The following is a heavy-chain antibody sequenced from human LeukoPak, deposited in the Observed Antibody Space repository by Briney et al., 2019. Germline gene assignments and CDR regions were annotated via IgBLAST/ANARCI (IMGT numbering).Heavy chain of an antibody. CDR2: ISGSGGST. J-gene: IGHJ4*02. CDR1: GFTFSSYS. D-gene: IGHD2-2*01. V-gene: IGHV3-23*01. CDR3: AKGIGIVVPAANDY. Sequence: GGSLRLSCAASGFTFSSYSMTWVRQAPGKGLDWVSAISGSGGSTYYADSVKGRFTISRDNSKNTLYLQMNSLRAEDTAVYYCAKGIGIVVPAANDYWGQGTLVTVSS.